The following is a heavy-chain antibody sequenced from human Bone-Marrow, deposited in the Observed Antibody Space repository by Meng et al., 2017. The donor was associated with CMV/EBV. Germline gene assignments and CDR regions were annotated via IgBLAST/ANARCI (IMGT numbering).Heavy chain of an antibody. CDR1: GGSTGTSSYY. Sequence: CTLAGGSTGTSSYYWGWIRQPPGEGLDWIGVINHSGSTNYNPSLKSRVTISVDTSKNQFSLKLSSVTAADTAVYYCARGRYCSSTSCVNTVLYYYYGMDVWGQGTTVTVSS. CDR2: INHSGST. D-gene: IGHD2-2*01. CDR3: ARGRYCSSTSCVNTVLYYYYGMDV. V-gene: IGHV4-39*07. J-gene: IGHJ6*02.